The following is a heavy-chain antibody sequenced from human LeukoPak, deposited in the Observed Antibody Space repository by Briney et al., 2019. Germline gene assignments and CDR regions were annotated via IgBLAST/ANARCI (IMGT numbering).Heavy chain of an antibody. CDR1: GGSISSYY. CDR3: AREGLALDI. J-gene: IGHJ3*02. V-gene: IGHV4-59*01. D-gene: IGHD2-21*02. CDR2: IYYSGST. Sequence: SETLSLTCTVSGGSISSYYWSWIRQPPGKGLEWIGYIYYSGSTNYNPPLKSRVTISVDTSKNQFSLKLSSVTAADTAVYYCAREGLALDIWGQGTMVTVSS.